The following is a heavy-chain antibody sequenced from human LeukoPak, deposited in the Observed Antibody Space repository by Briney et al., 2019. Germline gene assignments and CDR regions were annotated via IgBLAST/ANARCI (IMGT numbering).Heavy chain of an antibody. Sequence: GGSLRPSCAASGFTFSNYDTSWVRQAPGKGLEWVSSISYSGGSTYYADSVKGRFTISRDNPKNTLYLQMTNLRAADTAVYYCAKDLSRAVAADWFDPWDQGSLVTVSS. CDR1: GFTFSNYD. CDR3: AKDLSRAVAADWFDP. V-gene: IGHV3-23*01. D-gene: IGHD6-19*01. CDR2: ISYSGGST. J-gene: IGHJ5*02.